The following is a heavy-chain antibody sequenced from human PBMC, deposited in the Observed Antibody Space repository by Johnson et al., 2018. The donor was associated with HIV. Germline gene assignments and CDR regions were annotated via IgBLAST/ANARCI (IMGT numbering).Heavy chain of an antibody. CDR1: GFTFSDYY. J-gene: IGHJ3*01. Sequence: VQLVESGGGLVKPGGSLRLSCAASGFTFSDYYMSWIRQAPGKGLEWVGLIRRKAYGGTTEYAASVKGRFTISRDGSKDSLYLQMASLKGEDTAVYCCARRAYTSGRYAAVDLWGQGTMVTVSS. CDR3: ARRAYTSGRYAAVDL. V-gene: IGHV3-72*01. D-gene: IGHD6-19*01. CDR2: IRRKAYGGTT.